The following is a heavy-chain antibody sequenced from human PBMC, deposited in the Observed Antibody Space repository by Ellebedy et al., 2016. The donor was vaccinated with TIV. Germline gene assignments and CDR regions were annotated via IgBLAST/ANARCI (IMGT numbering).Heavy chain of an antibody. CDR3: ARQGWLQLEDSFDI. D-gene: IGHD5-24*01. CDR1: GYSFTSYW. CDR2: MYPGDSDP. J-gene: IGHJ3*02. Sequence: GESLKISCNASGYSFTSYWIAWVRQMPGKGLEWMASMYPGDSDPRYSPSFQGQVTISADKSISTAYLQWSSLKASDTAMYYCARQGWLQLEDSFDIWGQGTMVTVSS. V-gene: IGHV5-51*01.